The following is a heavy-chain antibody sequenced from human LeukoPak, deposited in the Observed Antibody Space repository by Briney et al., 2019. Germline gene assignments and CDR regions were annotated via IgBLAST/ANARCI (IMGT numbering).Heavy chain of an antibody. V-gene: IGHV3-23*01. CDR3: AKPPPDNYHYYYGMDV. Sequence: SGGSLRLSCAASGFAFSNYAMTWVRQAPGKGLEWVSAISGGGGYTSTYYADSVKGRFTISRDNSKNTLYLQMNSLRAEDTAVYYCAKPPPDNYHYYYGMDVWGQGTTVTVSS. CDR2: ISGGGGYTST. J-gene: IGHJ6*02. CDR1: GFAFSNYA.